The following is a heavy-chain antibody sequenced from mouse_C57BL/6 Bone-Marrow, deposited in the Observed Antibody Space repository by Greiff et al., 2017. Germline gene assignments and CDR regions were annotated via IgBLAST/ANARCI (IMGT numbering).Heavy chain of an antibody. J-gene: IGHJ3*01. V-gene: IGHV1-22*01. CDR3: ASPYYYGSSYGFAY. D-gene: IGHD1-1*01. CDR1: GYTFTDYN. CDR2: INPNNGGT. Sequence: EVQLQQSGPELVKPGASVKMSCKASGYTFTDYNMHWVKQSHGKSLEWIGYINPNNGGTSYNQKFKGKATLTVNKSSSTAYMELRSLTSEDSAVYYCASPYYYGSSYGFAYWGQGTLVTVSA.